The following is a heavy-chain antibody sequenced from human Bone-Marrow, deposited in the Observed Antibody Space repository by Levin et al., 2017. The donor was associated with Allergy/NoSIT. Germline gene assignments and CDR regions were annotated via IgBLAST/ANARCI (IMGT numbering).Heavy chain of an antibody. D-gene: IGHD5-18*01. CDR1: GYTLTSYY. CDR2: IDPRDGST. Sequence: GESLKISCQASGYTLTSYYMHWVRLTPGQGLEWMGIIDPRDGSTTYTQKFQGRITMTRDTSTSTVYMELSSLRSEDTAVYYCARDRSPTPGYSYGYYWGQGTLVTVSS. CDR3: ARDRSPTPGYSYGYY. J-gene: IGHJ4*02. V-gene: IGHV1-46*01.